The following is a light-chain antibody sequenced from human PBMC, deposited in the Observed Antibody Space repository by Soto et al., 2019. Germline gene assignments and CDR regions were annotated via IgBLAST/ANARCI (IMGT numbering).Light chain of an antibody. CDR2: LEGSGNY. CDR3: ETWDSNTWV. Sequence: QSVLTQSSSASASLASSVKLTCTLSSSHSSYIIAWHQQQPGKAPRYLMKLEGSGNYNKGSGVPDRFSGSSSGADRYLTISNLQFEDEADYYCETWDSNTWVFGGGTKLTVL. CDR1: SSHSSYI. J-gene: IGLJ3*02. V-gene: IGLV4-60*02.